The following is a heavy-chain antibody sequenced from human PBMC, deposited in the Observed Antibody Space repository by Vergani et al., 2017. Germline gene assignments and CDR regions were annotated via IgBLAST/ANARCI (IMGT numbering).Heavy chain of an antibody. CDR2: IIPIFGTA. Sequence: QVQLVQSGAEVKKPGSSVKVSCKASGGTFSSYAISWVRQAPGQGLEWMGGIIPIFGTANYAQKFQGRVTITADESTSTAYMELSRLRSEDTAVYCCARARGRTFRYSSSWDLDYWGQGALVTVSS. CDR3: ARARGRTFRYSSSWDLDY. V-gene: IGHV1-69*13. D-gene: IGHD6-13*01. CDR1: GGTFSSYA. J-gene: IGHJ4*02.